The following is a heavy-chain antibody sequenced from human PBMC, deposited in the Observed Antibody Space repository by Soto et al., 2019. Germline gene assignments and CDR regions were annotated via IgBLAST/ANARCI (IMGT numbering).Heavy chain of an antibody. CDR3: ARDMSGGWYVEFGY. D-gene: IGHD6-19*01. Sequence: QVQLVQSGAEVKKPGSSVKVSCKASGGTFSSYAISWVRQAPGRGLEWMGGIIPIFGTANYAQKFQGRVTITADESTSTAYMELSSLRSEDTAVYYCARDMSGGWYVEFGYWGQGTLVTVSS. CDR1: GGTFSSYA. V-gene: IGHV1-69*01. J-gene: IGHJ4*02. CDR2: IIPIFGTA.